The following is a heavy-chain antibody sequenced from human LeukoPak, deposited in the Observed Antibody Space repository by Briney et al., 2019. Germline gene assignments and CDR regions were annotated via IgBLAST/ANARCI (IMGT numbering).Heavy chain of an antibody. CDR3: ARNSEYCSSTSCYLFALDY. Sequence: SETLSLTCTVSGGSISSYYWSWIRQPPGKGLEWIGYIYYSGSTNYNPSLKSRVTISVDTSKNQFSLKLSSVTAADTAVYYCARNSEYCSSTSCYLFALDYWGQGTLVTVSS. D-gene: IGHD2-2*01. J-gene: IGHJ4*02. V-gene: IGHV4-59*01. CDR2: IYYSGST. CDR1: GGSISSYY.